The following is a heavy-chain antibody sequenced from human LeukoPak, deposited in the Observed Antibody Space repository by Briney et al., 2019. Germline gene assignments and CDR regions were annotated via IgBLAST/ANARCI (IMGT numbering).Heavy chain of an antibody. CDR2: INPNSGGT. CDR3: ARAGLWDFYDSSGYHNGAFDI. CDR1: GYTFTGYY. V-gene: IGHV1-2*02. D-gene: IGHD3-22*01. Sequence: ASVKVSCKASGYTFTGYYMHWVRQAPGQGLEWMGWINPNSGGTNYAQKFQHRVTMTRDSSLSTAYMELSRLRSDDTAVYYCARAGLWDFYDSSGYHNGAFDIWGQGTMVTVPS. J-gene: IGHJ3*02.